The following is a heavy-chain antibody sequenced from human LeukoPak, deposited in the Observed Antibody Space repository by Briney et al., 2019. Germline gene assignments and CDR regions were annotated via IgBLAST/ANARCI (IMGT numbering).Heavy chain of an antibody. CDR3: ARGRAANTAMVTLFFDY. D-gene: IGHD5-18*01. CDR2: IYYSGST. Sequence: SETLSLTCTVSGGSISSSSYYWGWIRQPPGKGLEWIGSIYYSGSTYYNPSLKSRVTISVDTSKNQFSLKLSSVTAADTAVYYCARGRAANTAMVTLFFDYWGQGTLVTVSS. V-gene: IGHV4-39*07. J-gene: IGHJ4*02. CDR1: GGSISSSSYY.